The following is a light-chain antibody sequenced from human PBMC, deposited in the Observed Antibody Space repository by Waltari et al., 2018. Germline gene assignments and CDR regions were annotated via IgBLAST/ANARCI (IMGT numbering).Light chain of an antibody. CDR3: MQTVRFRWT. J-gene: IGKJ1*01. CDR2: QGS. V-gene: IGKV2-24*01. Sequence: DIVMTQSPDFLPVSLGERASISCRSSQSLVYSDGNTYLSWLQQRPGQPLRLLIYQGSNRFSGVPDRFSCSGAGTDFKLKISRVEAGDVGVYYCMQTVRFRWTFGQGTKVEIK. CDR1: QSLVYSDGNTY.